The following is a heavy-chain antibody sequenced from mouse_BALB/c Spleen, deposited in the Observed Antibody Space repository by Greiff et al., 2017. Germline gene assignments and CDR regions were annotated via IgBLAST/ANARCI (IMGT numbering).Heavy chain of an antibody. J-gene: IGHJ3*01. CDR1: GYTFTSYY. V-gene: IGHV1S56*01. CDR2: IYPGNVNT. Sequence: QVQLKESGPELVKPGASVRISCKASGYTFTSYYIHWVKQRPGQGLEWIGWIYPGNVNTKYNEKFKGKATLTADKSSSTAYMQLSSLTSEDSAVYFCADDYDGWFAYWGQGTLVTVSA. D-gene: IGHD2-4*01. CDR3: ADDYDGWFAY.